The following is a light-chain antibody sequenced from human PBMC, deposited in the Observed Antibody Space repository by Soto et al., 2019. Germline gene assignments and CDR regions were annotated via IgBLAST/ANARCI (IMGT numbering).Light chain of an antibody. CDR1: QSVSSY. J-gene: IGKJ4*01. CDR2: DAS. Sequence: EIVLTQSPATLSLSPGERATLSCRASQSVSSYLAWYQQKPGQAPRLLIYDASNRATGIPARFSGSGSGTDFTLTISSLESEDFAVYYCQQRRNWPLTFGGGTKVGIK. V-gene: IGKV3-11*01. CDR3: QQRRNWPLT.